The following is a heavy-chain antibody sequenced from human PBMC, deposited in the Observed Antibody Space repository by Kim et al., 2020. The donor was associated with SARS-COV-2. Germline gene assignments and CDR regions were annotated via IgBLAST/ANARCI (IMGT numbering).Heavy chain of an antibody. D-gene: IGHD2-15*01. J-gene: IGHJ5*02. CDR3: AKDGEYCRGGSCPSWFDP. Sequence: KGRFTISRDNAKNTLYLQMNSLRAEDTAVYYCAKDGEYCRGGSCPSWFDPWGQGTLVTVSS. V-gene: IGHV3-23*01.